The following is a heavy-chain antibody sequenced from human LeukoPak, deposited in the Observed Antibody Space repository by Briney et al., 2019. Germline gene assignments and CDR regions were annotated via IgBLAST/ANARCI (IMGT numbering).Heavy chain of an antibody. V-gene: IGHV1-69*05. D-gene: IGHD3-3*01. CDR3: ARVKLSLWSGYSVDAFDI. J-gene: IGHJ3*02. CDR2: IIPIFGTA. CDR1: GGTFSSYA. Sequence: ASVKVSCKASGGTFSSYAISWVRQAPGQGLEWMGGIIPIFGTANYAQKFQGRVTITTDESTSTAYMELSSLRSEDTAVYYCARVKLSLWSGYSVDAFDIWGQGTMVTVSS.